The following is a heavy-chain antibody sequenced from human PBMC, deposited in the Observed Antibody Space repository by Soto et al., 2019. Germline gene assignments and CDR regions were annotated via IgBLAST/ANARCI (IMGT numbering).Heavy chain of an antibody. CDR3: TTDEITMIVVVINSY. CDR1: GFTFSNAW. CDR2: IKSKTDGGTT. Sequence: GGSLRLSCAASGFTFSNAWMSWVRQAPGKGLEWVGRIKSKTDGGTTDYAAPVKGRFTISRDDSKNTLYLQMNSLKTEDTAVYYCTTDEITMIVVVINSYWGQGTLVTVSS. V-gene: IGHV3-15*01. D-gene: IGHD3-22*01. J-gene: IGHJ4*02.